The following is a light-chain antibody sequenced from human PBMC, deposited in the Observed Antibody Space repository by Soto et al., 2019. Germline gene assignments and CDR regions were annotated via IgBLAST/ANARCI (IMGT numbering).Light chain of an antibody. J-gene: IGLJ1*01. CDR2: EVT. CDR3: SSYTNINTRACV. V-gene: IGLV2-14*01. CDR1: SSDVGLYDY. Sequence: QSVLTQPASVSGSPGQSITISCTGTSSDVGLYDYVSWYQQHPGKAPKLIIYEVTDRPSGVSNRFSGSKSGNTASLTISGLQAEDEAEYYCSSYTNINTRACVFGTGTKVTVL.